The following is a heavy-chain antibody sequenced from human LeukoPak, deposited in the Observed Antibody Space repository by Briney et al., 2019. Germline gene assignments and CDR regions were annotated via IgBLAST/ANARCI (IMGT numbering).Heavy chain of an antibody. J-gene: IGHJ3*02. Sequence: ASVKVSCKASGYTFTGYYMHWVRQAPGQGLEWMGWINPNSGGTNYAQKFQGRVTMTRDTSISTAYMELSRLRSDDTAVYYCARDQTSSSWPDAFDIWGQGTMVTVSS. CDR3: ARDQTSSSWPDAFDI. CDR2: INPNSGGT. CDR1: GYTFTGYY. V-gene: IGHV1-2*02. D-gene: IGHD6-13*01.